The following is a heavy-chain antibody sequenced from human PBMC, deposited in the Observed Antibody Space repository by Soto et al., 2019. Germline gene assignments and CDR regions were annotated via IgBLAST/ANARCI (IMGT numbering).Heavy chain of an antibody. J-gene: IGHJ3*02. CDR1: GLTFSSYA. CDR3: AKDRGISMVRGVIITAPDFDAFDI. D-gene: IGHD3-10*01. CDR2: ISGSGGST. Sequence: GGSLRLSCAASGLTFSSYAMSCVRQAPGKGLEWVSAISGSGGSTYYADSVKGRFTISRDNSKNTLYLQMNSLRAEDTAVYYCAKDRGISMVRGVIITAPDFDAFDIWGQGTMVTVSS. V-gene: IGHV3-23*01.